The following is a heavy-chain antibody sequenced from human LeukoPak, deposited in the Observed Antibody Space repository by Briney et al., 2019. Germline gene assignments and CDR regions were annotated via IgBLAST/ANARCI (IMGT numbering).Heavy chain of an antibody. CDR2: IIPIFGTA. CDR1: GGTFSSYA. Sequence: ASVKVSCKASGGTFSSYAISWVRQAPGQGLEWMGGIIPIFGTANYAQKFQGRVTITADESTSTAYMELSRLRSDDTAVYYCARGSPYDYVWGSYRSDYWGQGTLVTVSS. CDR3: ARGSPYDYVWGSYRSDY. D-gene: IGHD3-16*02. V-gene: IGHV1-69*13. J-gene: IGHJ4*02.